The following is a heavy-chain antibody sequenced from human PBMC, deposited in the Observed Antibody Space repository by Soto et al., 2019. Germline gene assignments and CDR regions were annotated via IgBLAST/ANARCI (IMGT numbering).Heavy chain of an antibody. CDR2: IKQDGSEK. J-gene: IGHJ4*02. Sequence: WGSLRLSCSASVFTFRRYWMSWFRQAPGKGLEWVADIKQDGSEKHYVDSVKGRFTISRDNVENSLYLQMNSLRAEDTAVYYCARDHTSPGITGDYWGQGTLVTVSS. CDR3: ARDHTSPGITGDY. CDR1: VFTFRRYW. D-gene: IGHD6-13*01. V-gene: IGHV3-7*01.